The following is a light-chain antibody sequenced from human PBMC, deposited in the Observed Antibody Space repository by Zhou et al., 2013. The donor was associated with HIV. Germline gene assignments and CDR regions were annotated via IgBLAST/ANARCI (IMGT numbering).Light chain of an antibody. CDR2: AAS. V-gene: IGKV1-39*01. CDR3: QQANSSPLT. CDR1: QSISNY. J-gene: IGKJ4*01. Sequence: DIQMTQSPSSLSASVGDRVTITCRASQSISNYLNWYQQKPGKAPKLLIYAASSLQSGVPSRFSGSGSGTDFTLTISNLQPEDFAVYYCQQANSSPLTFGGGTKVEMK.